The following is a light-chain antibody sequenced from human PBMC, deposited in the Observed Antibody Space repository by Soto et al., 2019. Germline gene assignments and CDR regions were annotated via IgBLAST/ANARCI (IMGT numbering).Light chain of an antibody. V-gene: IGKV3-15*01. Sequence: EIVMTQSPATLSVSPGEGATLSCRASQNVRNNLAGYQQRPGQPPRLLIYGASTRATGLPARFSGSGSGTEFTLTISRLESEDFAIYYCQQFDSWPLTFGGGTKVDI. CDR3: QQFDSWPLT. CDR2: GAS. J-gene: IGKJ4*01. CDR1: QNVRNN.